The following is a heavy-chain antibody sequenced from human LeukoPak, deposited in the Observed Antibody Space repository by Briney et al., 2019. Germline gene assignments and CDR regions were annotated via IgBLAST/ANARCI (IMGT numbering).Heavy chain of an antibody. J-gene: IGHJ4*02. CDR2: ISSDGSNK. D-gene: IGHD2-2*01. V-gene: IGHV3-30*18. Sequence: GGSLRLSCAASGFTFSNYGMHWVRQAPGKGLDWVAVISSDGSNKHYADSVKGRFTISRDNSKNTLYLEMNSLRVEDTAVYYCAKGVSVVVPATRVPDYWGQGALVTVSS. CDR1: GFTFSNYG. CDR3: AKGVSVVVPATRVPDY.